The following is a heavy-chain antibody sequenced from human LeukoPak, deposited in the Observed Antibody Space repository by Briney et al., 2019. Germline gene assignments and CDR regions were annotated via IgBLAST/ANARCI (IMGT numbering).Heavy chain of an antibody. CDR3: ARDMRILDY. CDR2: ISYDGSNK. Sequence: GRSLRLSCAASGFTFSSYGMHWVRQAPGKGLEWVAVISYDGSNKYYADSVKGRFTISRDNSKNTLYLQMNSLRAEDTAVYYCARDMRILDYWGQGTLVTVSS. CDR1: GFTFSSYG. J-gene: IGHJ4*02. D-gene: IGHD2-15*01. V-gene: IGHV3-30*03.